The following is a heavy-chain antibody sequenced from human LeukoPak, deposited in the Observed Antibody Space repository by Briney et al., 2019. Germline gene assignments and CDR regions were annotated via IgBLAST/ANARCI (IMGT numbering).Heavy chain of an antibody. J-gene: IGHJ4*02. CDR1: GFTFDDYA. CDR3: ARVVGSGSFDY. CDR2: ISWNSGSI. D-gene: IGHD3-10*01. Sequence: PGGSLRLSCAASGFTFDDYAMHWVRQAPGKGLEWVSGISWNSGSIGYADSVKGRFTISRDNAKNSLYLQMNSPRAEDTALYYCARVVGSGSFDYWGQGTLVTVSS. V-gene: IGHV3-9*01.